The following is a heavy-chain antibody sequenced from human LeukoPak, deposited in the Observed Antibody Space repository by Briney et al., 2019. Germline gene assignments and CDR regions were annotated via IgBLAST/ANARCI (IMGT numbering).Heavy chain of an antibody. CDR1: GFNFTNYN. CDR2: IHSSSGSI. Sequence: GGSLRLSCAASGFNFTNYNMNWVRQAPGKGLEWVTSIHSSSGSIYYADSLKGRFTISRDNAKNSLYLQMNSLRAEDTAVYYCARDLAWDAFDIWGQGTMVTVSS. CDR3: ARDLAWDAFDI. J-gene: IGHJ3*02. V-gene: IGHV3-21*04.